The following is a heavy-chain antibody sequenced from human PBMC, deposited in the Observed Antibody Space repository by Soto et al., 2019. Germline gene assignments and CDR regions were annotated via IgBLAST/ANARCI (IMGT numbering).Heavy chain of an antibody. J-gene: IGHJ4*02. D-gene: IGHD2-15*01. V-gene: IGHV3-23*01. CDR2: ISGGGGIT. CDR3: AARKHCTDGSCYCPDY. CDR1: GFTFSSHA. Sequence: GGSLRLSCAASGFTFSSHAMSWVRQAPGKGLEWVSVISGGGGITYYADSVKGRFTISRDNSKNTLYLQINSLRAEDTAVYYCAARKHCTDGSCYCPDYWGQGTLVTVSS.